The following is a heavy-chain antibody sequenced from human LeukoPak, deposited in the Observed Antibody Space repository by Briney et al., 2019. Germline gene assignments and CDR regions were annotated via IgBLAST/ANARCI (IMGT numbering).Heavy chain of an antibody. Sequence: PGGSLRLSCAASGFTFDDYAMHWVRQAPGKGLEWVSGISWTSGYIGYADSVKGRFTISRDNAKNSLYLQMNSLRAEDMAVYYCAKGRHYYGSGSFDYWGQGTLVTVSS. CDR3: AKGRHYYGSGSFDY. CDR1: GFTFDDYA. D-gene: IGHD3-10*01. V-gene: IGHV3-9*03. CDR2: ISWTSGYI. J-gene: IGHJ4*02.